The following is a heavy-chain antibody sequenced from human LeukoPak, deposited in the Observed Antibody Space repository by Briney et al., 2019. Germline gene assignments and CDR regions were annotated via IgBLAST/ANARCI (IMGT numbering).Heavy chain of an antibody. V-gene: IGHV4-38-2*02. CDR3: ARGRIAAATTYYFDY. J-gene: IGHJ4*02. CDR2: IYHSGST. D-gene: IGHD6-13*01. CDR1: GYSISSGYY. Sequence: SETLSLTCTVSGYSISSGYYWGWIRQPPGKGLEWIGSIYHSGSTYYNPSLKSRVTISVDTSKNQFSLKMRSVTAADTAVYYCARGRIAAATTYYFDYWGQGSLVTVSS.